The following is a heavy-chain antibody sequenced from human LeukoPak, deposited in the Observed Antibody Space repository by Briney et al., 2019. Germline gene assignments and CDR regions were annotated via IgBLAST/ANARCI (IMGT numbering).Heavy chain of an antibody. D-gene: IGHD6-19*01. CDR2: ISGSGGNT. CDR3: AKGRTEGGTLALDY. CDR1: GFTFSSYA. V-gene: IGHV3-23*01. Sequence: GGSLRLSCAAPGFTFSSYAMTWVRQAPGKGLEWVSGISGSGGNTYYTDSVRGRLSISRDNSKNTLYLQVNSLRAEDTAVYYCAKGRTEGGTLALDYWGQGTLVTVSS. J-gene: IGHJ4*02.